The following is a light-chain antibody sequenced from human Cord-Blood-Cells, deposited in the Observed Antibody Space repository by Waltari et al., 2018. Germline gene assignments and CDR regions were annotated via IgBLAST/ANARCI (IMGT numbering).Light chain of an antibody. V-gene: IGKV1-39*01. Sequence: DIQMPQPPSSLSASVGDRVIITCRSSQSISSYLNWYQQKPGKAPKLLIYAASSLQSGVPSRFSGSGSGTDFTLTISSLQPEDFATYYCQQSYSTPYTFGQGTKLEIK. J-gene: IGKJ2*01. CDR1: QSISSY. CDR2: AAS. CDR3: QQSYSTPYT.